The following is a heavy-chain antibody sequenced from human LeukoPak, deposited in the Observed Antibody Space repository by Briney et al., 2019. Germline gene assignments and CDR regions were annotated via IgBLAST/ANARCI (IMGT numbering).Heavy chain of an antibody. CDR1: GFTFSSYW. CDR3: ARSPDGMDV. J-gene: IGHJ6*02. V-gene: IGHV3-7*01. CDR2: IKQDGSEK. Sequence: GGSLRLSCAASGFTFSSYWMSWVRQPPGKGLEWVAKIKQDGSEKYYVDSVKGRFTISRDNAKNSVYLQMNSLRAEDTAVYYCARSPDGMDVWGQGTTVTVSS.